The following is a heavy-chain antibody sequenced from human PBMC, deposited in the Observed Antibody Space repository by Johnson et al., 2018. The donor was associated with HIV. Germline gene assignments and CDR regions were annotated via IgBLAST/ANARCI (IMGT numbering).Heavy chain of an antibody. D-gene: IGHD6-19*01. CDR3: VSSAQWSGWPPGAFDI. V-gene: IGHV3-23*03. CDR2: IYSGGST. J-gene: IGHJ3*02. Sequence: VQLVESGGGLVQPGGSLRLSCAASGFTFSSYAMRWVRQAPGKGLEWVSVIYSGGSTYYADSVKGRFTISRDNSKNTLDLQMNSLRAEDTAVYYCVSSAQWSGWPPGAFDIWGQGTMVTVSS. CDR1: GFTFSSYA.